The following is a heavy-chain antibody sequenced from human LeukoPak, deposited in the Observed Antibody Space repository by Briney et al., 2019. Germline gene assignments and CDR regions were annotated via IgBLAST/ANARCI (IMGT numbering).Heavy chain of an antibody. V-gene: IGHV1-69*13. Sequence: GASVKVSCKASGGTFSSYAISWVRQAPGQGLERMGGIIPIFGTANYAQKFQGRVTITADESTSTAYMELSSLRSEDTAVYYCASGTAGGYSYGSFDYWGQGTLVTASS. CDR2: IIPIFGTA. J-gene: IGHJ4*02. CDR3: ASGTAGGYSYGSFDY. D-gene: IGHD5-18*01. CDR1: GGTFSSYA.